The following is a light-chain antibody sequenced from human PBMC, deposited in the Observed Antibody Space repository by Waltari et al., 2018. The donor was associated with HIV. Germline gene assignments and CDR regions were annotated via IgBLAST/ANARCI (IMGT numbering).Light chain of an antibody. V-gene: IGLV6-57*02. CDR1: SGRTARNY. Sequence: FMLTQPHSVSESPGKTVTISCPGSSGRTARNYVPWYQQRPGRAPTTVIDEDNQRPSGVPDRFSGSIDSSSNSASLTISGLKTEDEADYYCQSYRVFGGGTKLTVL. CDR3: QSYRV. CDR2: EDN. J-gene: IGLJ3*02.